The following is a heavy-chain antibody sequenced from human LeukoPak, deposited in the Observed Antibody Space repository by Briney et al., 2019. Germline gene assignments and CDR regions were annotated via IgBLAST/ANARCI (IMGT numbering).Heavy chain of an antibody. CDR2: IKQDGSEK. D-gene: IGHD3-10*01. CDR3: ANSGAGSFDY. J-gene: IGHJ4*02. Sequence: PGGSLRLSCAASGFTFSSYWMSWVRQAPGKGLEWVANIKQDGSEKYYVDSVKGRFTISRDNSKNTLYLQMNSLRAEDTAVYYCANSGAGSFDYWGQGTLVTVSS. V-gene: IGHV3-7*03. CDR1: GFTFSSYW.